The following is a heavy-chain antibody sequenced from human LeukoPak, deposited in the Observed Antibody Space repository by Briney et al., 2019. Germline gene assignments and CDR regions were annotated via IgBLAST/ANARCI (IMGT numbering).Heavy chain of an antibody. D-gene: IGHD6-6*01. CDR2: ISWNSGSI. J-gene: IGHJ3*02. V-gene: IGHV3-9*03. CDR1: GFTFSSYA. CDR3: AKGLGAARGTNAFDI. Sequence: GGSLRLSCAASGFTFSSYAMSWVRQAPGKGLEWVLGISWNSGSIGYADSVKGRFTISRDNAKNSLYLQMNSLRAEDMALYYCAKGLGAARGTNAFDIWGQGTMVTVSP.